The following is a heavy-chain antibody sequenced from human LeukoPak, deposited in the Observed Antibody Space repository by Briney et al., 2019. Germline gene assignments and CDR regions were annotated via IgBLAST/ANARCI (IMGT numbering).Heavy chain of an antibody. CDR1: GFTFSSYA. Sequence: GRSLRLSCAASGFTFSSYAMSWVRQAPGKGLEWVSAISGSGGSTYYADSVKGRFTISRDNSKNTLYLQMNSLRAEDTAVYYCAKSSNGYDFWSGYYPAVDYFDYWGQGTLVTVSS. V-gene: IGHV3-23*01. D-gene: IGHD3-3*01. J-gene: IGHJ4*02. CDR2: ISGSGGST. CDR3: AKSSNGYDFWSGYYPAVDYFDY.